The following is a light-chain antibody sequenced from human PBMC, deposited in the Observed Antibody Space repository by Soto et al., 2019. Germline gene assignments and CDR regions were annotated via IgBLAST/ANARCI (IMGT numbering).Light chain of an antibody. CDR1: QSVSSY. CDR3: QQRTNNPRSFT. CDR2: DTS. Sequence: EIVLTQSPATLSLSPGERATLSCRASQSVSSYLAWYQQKPGQAPRLLIYDTSKRATGIPARFSGSGSGTVFTLTISSLEPEDFAVYSYQQRTNNPRSFTFGPGTKVDIK. J-gene: IGKJ3*01. V-gene: IGKV3-11*01.